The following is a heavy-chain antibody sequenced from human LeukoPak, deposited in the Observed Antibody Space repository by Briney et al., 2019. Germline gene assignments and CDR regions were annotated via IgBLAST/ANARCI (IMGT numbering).Heavy chain of an antibody. CDR1: GFTFSSYA. J-gene: IGHJ4*02. CDR2: ISGSGGST. CDR3: VRGEFHFDGVGNYRFDS. Sequence: GGSLRLSCAASGFTFSSYAMSWVRQAPGKGLEWVSAISGSGGSTYYADSVKGRFTISRDNSKNTLYLQMNSLSAEDTAVYYCVRGEFHFDGVGNYRFDSWGQGTLVTVSS. D-gene: IGHD3-3*01. V-gene: IGHV3-23*01.